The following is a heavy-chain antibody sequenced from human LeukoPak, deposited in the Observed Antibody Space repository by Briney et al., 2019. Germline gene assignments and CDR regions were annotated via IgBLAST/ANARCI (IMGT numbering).Heavy chain of an antibody. Sequence: PLGGLRVSPADPRVTFFNYTTNCVRQSPQKGLGWGSGITDSGGRAYYAGSLKGPSTLSRDNAENKLYLQMKTLRAEDAAIYFCAKALVARWVADYWGQGTLVTVSS. D-gene: IGHD2-15*01. CDR2: ITDSGGRA. CDR1: RVTFFNYT. V-gene: IGHV3-23*01. J-gene: IGHJ4*02. CDR3: AKALVARWVADY.